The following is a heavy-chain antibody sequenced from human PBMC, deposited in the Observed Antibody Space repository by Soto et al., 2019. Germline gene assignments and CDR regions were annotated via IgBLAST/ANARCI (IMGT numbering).Heavy chain of an antibody. V-gene: IGHV4-34*01. CDR3: ARVATVTTSWFDH. D-gene: IGHD4-17*01. J-gene: IGHJ5*02. CDR1: GGSFSGYY. Sequence: SETLSLTCAVYGGSFSGYYWRWIRQPPGKGLEWIGEINHSGSTNYNPSLKSRVTISVDTSKNQFSLKLSSVTAADTAVYYCARVATVTTSWFDHWGQGTLVTVFS. CDR2: INHSGST.